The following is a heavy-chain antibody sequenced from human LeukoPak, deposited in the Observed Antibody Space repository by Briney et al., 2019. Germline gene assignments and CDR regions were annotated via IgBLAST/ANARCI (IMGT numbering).Heavy chain of an antibody. V-gene: IGHV4-59*01. Sequence: SETLSLTCSVSNSSFTTYYWSWFRQPPGKGLEWIGFIYYSGHTNYNPSHKSRVALSIDTSKNQFTLNLRSVTAADTAMYYCTRVTIISGYWMDFDTWGQGTPVTVSS. D-gene: IGHD3-22*01. CDR3: TRVTIISGYWMDFDT. CDR2: IYYSGHT. J-gene: IGHJ4*02. CDR1: NSSFTTYY.